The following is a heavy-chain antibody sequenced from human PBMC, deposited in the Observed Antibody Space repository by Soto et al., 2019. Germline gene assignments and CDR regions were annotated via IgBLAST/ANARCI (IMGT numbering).Heavy chain of an antibody. CDR1: GGTFSSYT. V-gene: IGHV1-69*02. D-gene: IGHD2-2*01. J-gene: IGHJ6*03. CDR2: IIPILGIA. Sequence: QVQLVQSGAEVKKPGSSVKVSCKASGGTFSSYTISWVRQAPGQGLEWMGRIIPILGIANYAQKFQGRVTITADKPTSTAYMELSSLRSEDTAVYYCARASVYCSSTSCPGGYYYYYYMDVWGKGTTVTVSS. CDR3: ARASVYCSSTSCPGGYYYYYYMDV.